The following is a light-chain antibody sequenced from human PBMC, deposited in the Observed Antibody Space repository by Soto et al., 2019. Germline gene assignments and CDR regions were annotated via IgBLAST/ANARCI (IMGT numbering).Light chain of an antibody. Sequence: DIQMTQAPSSVSASVGDRVTITCRASQGISSWVAWYQQKKGKAPKLLIYAASRLQSGVPSRFSGSGSGTDFTLTISSLQPEDFATYYCQQADSFPLTLGGGTKVEIK. J-gene: IGKJ4*01. V-gene: IGKV1-12*01. CDR3: QQADSFPLT. CDR1: QGISSW. CDR2: AAS.